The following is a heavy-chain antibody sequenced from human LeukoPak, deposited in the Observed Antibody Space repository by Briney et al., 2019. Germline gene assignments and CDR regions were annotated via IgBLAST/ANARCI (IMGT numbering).Heavy chain of an antibody. J-gene: IGHJ4*02. Sequence: GGSLRLSCAASGFTFSSFAMNWVRQAPGKGLEWVSSISGSGGTTYYAGSVKGRFTISRDNSKNTLYLQMNSLRAEDTAVYYCARGAYDYVWGSYRPIYYFDYWGQGTLVTVSS. D-gene: IGHD3-16*02. CDR2: ISGSGGTT. CDR1: GFTFSSFA. CDR3: ARGAYDYVWGSYRPIYYFDY. V-gene: IGHV3-23*01.